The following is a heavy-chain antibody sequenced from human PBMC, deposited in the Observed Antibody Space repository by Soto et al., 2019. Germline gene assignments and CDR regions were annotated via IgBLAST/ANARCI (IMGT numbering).Heavy chain of an antibody. CDR3: ARDFYDSSGLNWFDH. V-gene: IGHV1-46*01. D-gene: IGHD3-22*01. CDR2: INPSGGNT. J-gene: IGHJ5*02. Sequence: WASVKVSCKASGYTFTTHYVHWVRQAPGQGLEWMGIINPSGGNTSYAQKFQGRVTMTSDTSTSTVYMQLSSLRSEDTAMYYCARDFYDSSGLNWFDHWGQGTLVTVS. CDR1: GYTFTTHY.